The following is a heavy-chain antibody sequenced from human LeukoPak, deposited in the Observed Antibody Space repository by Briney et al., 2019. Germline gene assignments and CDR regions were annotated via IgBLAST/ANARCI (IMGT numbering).Heavy chain of an antibody. V-gene: IGHV3-66*01. Sequence: GGSLRLSCAASGFIVSTNYMSWVRQAPGKGLEWVSVLYSGGTAYYADSVKGRFTISRDNSKNTLYLQMNSLRAEDTAVYYCAMDSSWLPLKFDYWGQGTLVTVST. CDR3: AMDSSWLPLKFDY. CDR2: LYSGGTA. CDR1: GFIVSTNY. J-gene: IGHJ4*02. D-gene: IGHD5-24*01.